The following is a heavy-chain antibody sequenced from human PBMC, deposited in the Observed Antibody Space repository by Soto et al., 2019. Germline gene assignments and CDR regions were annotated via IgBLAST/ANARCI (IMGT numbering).Heavy chain of an antibody. Sequence: EVQLVESGGGLVQPGGSLRLSCAASGFTFRNAWMSWVRQFPGKGLEWVGRINSKSDNGTADHAAPVTGRFTIARDDSKNMLYVQMNSLKTEDTAVYYCTTPKVCSGVDCWGQGALVTVSS. CDR1: GFTFRNAW. J-gene: IGHJ4*02. CDR3: TTPKVCSGVDC. V-gene: IGHV3-15*01. D-gene: IGHD2-15*01. CDR2: INSKSDNGTA.